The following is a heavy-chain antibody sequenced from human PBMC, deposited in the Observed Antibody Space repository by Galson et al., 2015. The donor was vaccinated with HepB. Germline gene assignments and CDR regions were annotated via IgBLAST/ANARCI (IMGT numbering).Heavy chain of an antibody. CDR3: ARDRKAQGIAAAGARDEPWRYFYGMDV. CDR1: GGSISSYY. D-gene: IGHD6-13*01. V-gene: IGHV4-59*01. J-gene: IGHJ6*04. Sequence: SETLSLTCTVSGGSISSYYWSWIRQPPGKGLEWIGYIYSSGSTNYNPSLKSRVTISGDTAKNQFSRKLSSVTAAYAAVYYWARDRKAQGIAAAGARDEPWRYFYGMDVCGKGTTVTASS. CDR2: IYSSGST.